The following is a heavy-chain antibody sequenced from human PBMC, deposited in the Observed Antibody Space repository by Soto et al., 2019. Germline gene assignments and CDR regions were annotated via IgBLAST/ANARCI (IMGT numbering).Heavy chain of an antibody. CDR2: INPNSGGT. CDR3: ARDRGRVVVAATDYYYYYMDV. CDR1: GYTFTGYY. V-gene: IGHV1-2*04. Sequence: ASVKVSCKASGYTFTGYYMHWVRQAPGQGLEWKGWINPNSGGTNYAQKFQGWVTMTRDTSISTAYMELSRLRSDDTAVYYCARDRGRVVVAATDYYYYYMDVWGKGTTVTVSS. J-gene: IGHJ6*03. D-gene: IGHD2-15*01.